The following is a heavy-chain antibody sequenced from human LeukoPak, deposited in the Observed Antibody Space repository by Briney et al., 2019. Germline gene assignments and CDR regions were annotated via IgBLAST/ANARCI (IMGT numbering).Heavy chain of an antibody. CDR1: GFTFSSYW. CDR3: AKVRGNSGDYWDY. V-gene: IGHV3-74*01. J-gene: IGHJ4*02. Sequence: QPGGSLRLSCAASGFTFSSYWMHWVRQAPGKGLVWVSRINSDGSSTSYADSVKGRFTISRDNSKNTLYLQMNSLRAEDTAVYYCAKVRGNSGDYWDYWGQGTLVTVSS. CDR2: INSDGSST. D-gene: IGHD3-10*01.